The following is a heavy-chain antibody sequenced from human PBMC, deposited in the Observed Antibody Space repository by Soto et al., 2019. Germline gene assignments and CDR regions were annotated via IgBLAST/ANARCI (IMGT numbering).Heavy chain of an antibody. CDR1: VYTFTTRG. CDR3: ARDSERVQVPSTGWFDP. V-gene: IGHV1-3*01. J-gene: IGHJ5*02. CDR2: ISAGNGDT. Sequence: QVQLVQSGSEVKKPGASVKLSCEASVYTFTTRGIHWVRQATGQRLEWMGWISAGNGDTKYAQKFQGRVTMTRDTSARTVYMELSSLTSEDTSVYYCARDSERVQVPSTGWFDPWGQGTVVIVSS. D-gene: IGHD1-1*01.